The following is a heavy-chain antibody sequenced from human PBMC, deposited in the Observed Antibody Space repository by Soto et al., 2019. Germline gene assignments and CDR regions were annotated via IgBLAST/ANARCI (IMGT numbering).Heavy chain of an antibody. V-gene: IGHV3-11*05. J-gene: IGHJ4*02. CDR1: GFTFSDYY. CDR3: ARKYYYDSSGYPFDY. Sequence: QVPLVESGGGLVKPGGSLRLSCAASGFTFSDYYMSWIRQAPGKGLEWVSYISSSSSYTNYADSVKGRFTISRDNAXXSLYLQMNSLRAEDTAVYYCARKYYYDSSGYPFDYWGQGTLVTVSS. D-gene: IGHD3-22*01. CDR2: ISSSSSYT.